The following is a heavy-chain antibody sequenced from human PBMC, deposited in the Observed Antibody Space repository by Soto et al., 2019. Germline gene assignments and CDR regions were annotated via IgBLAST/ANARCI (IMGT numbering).Heavy chain of an antibody. V-gene: IGHV1-3*04. D-gene: IGHD2-8*01. Sequence: QVQLVQSGAEVKQPGASVKVSCKSSGYTFTHYAMHWVRQAPGQGLEWLGWINTDNGNTAFSQKFQGRVSITEDTSASTAYVEMSSLISEDTAVYYCARQGDSRILRDTFDIWGQGTLVTVAS. J-gene: IGHJ3*02. CDR3: ARQGDSRILRDTFDI. CDR2: INTDNGNT. CDR1: GYTFTHYA.